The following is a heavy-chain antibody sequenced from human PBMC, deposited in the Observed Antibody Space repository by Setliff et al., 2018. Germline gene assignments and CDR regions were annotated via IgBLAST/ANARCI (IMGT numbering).Heavy chain of an antibody. CDR3: ARRSTYYNFWSGYWDY. D-gene: IGHD3-3*01. CDR1: GGSISSSSYY. Sequence: SETLSLTCTVSGGSISSSSYYWGWIRQPPGKGLEWIGSIYYSGSTYYNPSLKSRVTVSVDTSKNQFSLKVSSVTAADTAVYYCARRSTYYNFWSGYWDYWGQGTLVTV. J-gene: IGHJ4*02. V-gene: IGHV4-39*07. CDR2: IYYSGST.